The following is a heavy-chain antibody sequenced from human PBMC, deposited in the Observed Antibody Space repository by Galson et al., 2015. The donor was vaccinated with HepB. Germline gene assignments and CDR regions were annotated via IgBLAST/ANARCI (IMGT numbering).Heavy chain of an antibody. V-gene: IGHV1-8*01. D-gene: IGHD2-2*01. Sequence: SVKVSCKASGYTFTSYDINWVRQATGQGLEWMGWMNPNSGNTGYAQKFQGRVTMTRNTSISTAYMELSSLRSEDTAVYYCARSISLGYCSSTSCYGGEFDYWGQGTLVTVSS. CDR3: ARSISLGYCSSTSCYGGEFDY. J-gene: IGHJ4*02. CDR1: GYTFTSYD. CDR2: MNPNSGNT.